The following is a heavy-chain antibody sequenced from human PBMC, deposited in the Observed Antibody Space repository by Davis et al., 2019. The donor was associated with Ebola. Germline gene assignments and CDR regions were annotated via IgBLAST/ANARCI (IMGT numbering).Heavy chain of an antibody. J-gene: IGHJ4*02. CDR2: LSYNGNDE. Sequence: GESLKISCAASGFTFRSYAMHWVRQAPGKGLEWVALLSYNGNDEYYADSVKGRFTISRDKSRNTVYLQMDSLRADDTAFYYCAGGGYTGFRDSWGQGTLVTVSS. CDR3: AGGGYTGFRDS. D-gene: IGHD5-12*01. CDR1: GFTFRSYA. V-gene: IGHV3-30*14.